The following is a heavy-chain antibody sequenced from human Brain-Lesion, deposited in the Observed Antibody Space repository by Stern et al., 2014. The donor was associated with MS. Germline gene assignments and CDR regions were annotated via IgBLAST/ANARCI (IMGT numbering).Heavy chain of an antibody. Sequence: VQLVESGGDLVQPGRSLRLSCAAFGFTFDDYALHWARPGPGKGLEWVAGISWNSGTIVYADSLKGRFTTSRDNAYSSLYLQMNSLRPEDTALYYCARDITGSSAYFAYWGQGTLVTVSS. D-gene: IGHD1-14*01. V-gene: IGHV3-9*01. CDR3: ARDITGSSAYFAY. CDR2: ISWNSGTI. CDR1: GFTFDDYA. J-gene: IGHJ4*02.